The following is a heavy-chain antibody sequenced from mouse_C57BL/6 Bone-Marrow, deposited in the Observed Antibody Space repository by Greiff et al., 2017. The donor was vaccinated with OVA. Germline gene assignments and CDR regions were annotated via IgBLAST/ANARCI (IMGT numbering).Heavy chain of an antibody. J-gene: IGHJ2*01. CDR3: ARDRTPVPYYFDY. V-gene: IGHV1-64*01. CDR2: IHPNSGST. Sequence: VKLQQPGAELVKPGASVKLSCKASGYTFTSYWMHWVKQRPGQGLEWIGMIHPNSGSTNYNEKFKSKATLTVDKSSSTAYMQLSSLTSEDSAVYYCARDRTPVPYYFDYWGQGTTLTVSS. CDR1: GYTFTSYW.